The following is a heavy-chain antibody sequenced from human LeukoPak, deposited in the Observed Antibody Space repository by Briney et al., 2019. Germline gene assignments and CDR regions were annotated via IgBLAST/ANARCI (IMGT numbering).Heavy chain of an antibody. V-gene: IGHV3-33*01. CDR1: GFTFSSYG. J-gene: IGHJ4*02. CDR2: IWYDGSNK. CDR3: ARELGYFDY. Sequence: GGSLRLSCTASGFTFSSYGMHWVRQAPGKGLEWVAVIWYDGSNKYYADSVKGRFTISRDNSKNTLYLQMNSLSAEDTAVYYCARELGYFDYWGQGTLVTVSS. D-gene: IGHD3-16*01.